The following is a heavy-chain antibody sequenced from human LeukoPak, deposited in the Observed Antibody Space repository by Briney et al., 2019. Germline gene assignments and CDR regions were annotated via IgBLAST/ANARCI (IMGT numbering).Heavy chain of an antibody. Sequence: SDTLSLTCIVSGVSINTNSYFWGWIRQSPGKGLEWIGSFYHLEGTNYNPSLKSRVTISVDTSKNQFSLKLSSVTAADTAVYYCARVRTIFGVVIYRLFDYWGQGTLVTVSS. D-gene: IGHD3-3*01. J-gene: IGHJ4*02. CDR3: ARVRTIFGVVIYRLFDY. CDR2: FYHLEGT. CDR1: GVSINTNSYF. V-gene: IGHV4-39*01.